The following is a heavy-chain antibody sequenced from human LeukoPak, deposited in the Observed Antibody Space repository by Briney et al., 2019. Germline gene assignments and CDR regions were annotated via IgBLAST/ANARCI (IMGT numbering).Heavy chain of an antibody. CDR3: ARQESAATLYYFDS. CDR1: GGPITSRRYS. Sequence: SETLSLTCTVSGGPITSRRYSWGWIRQPPGKELEWIGTIFFDGSTYYNPSLKSRVLISVDTSKNQFYLKLTSVTVADTAVYYCARQESAATLYYFDSWGQGALVAVSS. CDR2: IFFDGST. V-gene: IGHV4-39*01. J-gene: IGHJ4*02. D-gene: IGHD6-13*01.